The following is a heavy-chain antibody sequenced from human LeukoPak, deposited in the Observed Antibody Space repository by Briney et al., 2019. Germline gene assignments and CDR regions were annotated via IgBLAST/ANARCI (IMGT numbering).Heavy chain of an antibody. D-gene: IGHD6-13*01. CDR3: AKGKYSSSWTRYFDY. J-gene: IGHJ4*02. V-gene: IGHV3-21*04. CDR2: ISSLSSYI. CDR1: GFTFQTYS. Sequence: GGSLRLSCAASGFTFQTYSMNWVRQAPGKGLEWVSSISSLSSYIYYADSMKGRFTISRDNSKNTLYLQMNSLRAEDTAVYYCAKGKYSSSWTRYFDYWGQGTLVTVSS.